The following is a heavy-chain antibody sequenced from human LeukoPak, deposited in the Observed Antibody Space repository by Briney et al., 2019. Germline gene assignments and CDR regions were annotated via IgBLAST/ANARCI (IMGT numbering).Heavy chain of an antibody. Sequence: PSETLSLTCAVSGYSISSGYYWGWIRQPPGKGLEWIGTIYHSGSTYYNPSLKSRVTISVDTSKNQFSLKLTSVTAADTAVYYCARVRGYCSSTICYRYYFDYWGQGTLVTISS. J-gene: IGHJ4*02. CDR2: IYHSGST. CDR1: GYSISSGYY. D-gene: IGHD2-2*01. CDR3: ARVRGYCSSTICYRYYFDY. V-gene: IGHV4-38-2*01.